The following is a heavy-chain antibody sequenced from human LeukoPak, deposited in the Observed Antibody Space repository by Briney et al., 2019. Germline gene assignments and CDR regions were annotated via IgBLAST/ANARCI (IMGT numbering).Heavy chain of an antibody. J-gene: IGHJ4*02. CDR2: IYYSGNS. CDR1: GGSISSGASY. D-gene: IGHD5-18*01. CDR3: ARHLSGSAMMHYFDY. Sequence: SETVSLTCTVSGGSISSGASYWGWIRQSPGKGLEWIASIYYSGNSYYNPSLKSRVSISVDTSKNHISLKLFSLTAADTALYYCARHLSGSAMMHYFDYWGQGNLVTVSS. V-gene: IGHV4-39*01.